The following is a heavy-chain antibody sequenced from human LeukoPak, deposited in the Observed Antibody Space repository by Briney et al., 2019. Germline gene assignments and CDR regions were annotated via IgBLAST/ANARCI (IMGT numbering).Heavy chain of an antibody. CDR3: ARLIAATGRLYFDY. V-gene: IGHV3-53*01. CDR2: IYSGGNT. CDR1: GFPVSSSY. J-gene: IGHJ4*02. Sequence: PGGSLRLSCAASGFPVSSSYMRWLRQAPGKALEYVSVIYSGGNTYDAGSVKGPFTISRDNSKNTVYLQMNSLRAEDTAVYYCARLIAATGRLYFDYWGQGTLVTVSS. D-gene: IGHD6-13*01.